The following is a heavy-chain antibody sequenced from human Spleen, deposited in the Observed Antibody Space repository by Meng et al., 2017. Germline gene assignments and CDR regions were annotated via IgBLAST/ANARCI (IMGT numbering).Heavy chain of an antibody. Sequence: QITLKESGPTLVKPTQTLTLNCIFSGFSLSTRGVVVGGIRQPPVEALEWHALIYRENDKRYSPSLKSRLTITKDTSKNQVVLTMTNMHPVDPATYYCTNRRDPFVVAYWGQGTLVTVSS. D-gene: IGHD2-21*01. CDR1: GFSLSTRGVV. CDR3: TNRRDPFVVAY. CDR2: IYRENDK. J-gene: IGHJ4*02. V-gene: IGHV2-5*02.